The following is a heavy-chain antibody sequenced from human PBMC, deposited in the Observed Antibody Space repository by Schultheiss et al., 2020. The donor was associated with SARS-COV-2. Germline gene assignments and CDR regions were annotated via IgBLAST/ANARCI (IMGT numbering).Heavy chain of an antibody. D-gene: IGHD3-10*01. CDR3: ARDRSMVRGVNKYGMDV. CDR2: ISAYNGNT. CDR1: GYTFTSYG. V-gene: IGHV1-18*01. Sequence: ASVKVSCKASGYTFTSYGISWVRQAPGQGLEWMGWISAYNGNTNYAQKLQGRVTMTTDTSTSTAYMELRSLRSDDTAVYYCARDRSMVRGVNKYGMDVWGQGTTVTVSS. J-gene: IGHJ6*02.